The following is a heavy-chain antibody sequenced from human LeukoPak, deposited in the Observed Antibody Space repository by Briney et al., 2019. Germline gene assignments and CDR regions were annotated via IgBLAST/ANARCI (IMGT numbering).Heavy chain of an antibody. D-gene: IGHD1-26*01. Sequence: PSETLSLTCAVYGVSFSSYYWSWIRQPPGKGLEWIGEINHSGSTNYNPSLKSRVTISVDTSKNQFSLKLSSVTAADTAVYYCARHKEKWELLDYFDYWGQGTLVTVSS. CDR3: ARHKEKWELLDYFDY. V-gene: IGHV4-34*01. CDR2: INHSGST. CDR1: GVSFSSYY. J-gene: IGHJ4*02.